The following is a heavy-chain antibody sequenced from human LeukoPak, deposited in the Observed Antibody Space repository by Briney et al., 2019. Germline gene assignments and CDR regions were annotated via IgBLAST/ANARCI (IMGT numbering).Heavy chain of an antibody. V-gene: IGHV5-51*01. CDR1: GYSFTNYW. D-gene: IGHD2-2*01. CDR2: IHPGDSDT. Sequence: GESLKISCKGSGYSFTNYWIGWVRQMPGKGLEWMGIIHPGDSDTRYSPSSQGQVTMSVDKSINTAYLQWSSLKASDTATYYCARHYCSSVSCLPGGYWGQGTLVTVSS. J-gene: IGHJ4*02. CDR3: ARHYCSSVSCLPGGY.